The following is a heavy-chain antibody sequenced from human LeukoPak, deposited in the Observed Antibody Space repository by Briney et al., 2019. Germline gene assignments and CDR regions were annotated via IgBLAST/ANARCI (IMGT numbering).Heavy chain of an antibody. V-gene: IGHV3-48*01. CDR2: ISTSSSNI. Sequence: GGSLRLSCAASGFTFSSYSMNWVQQAPGKGLEWVSYISTSSSNIYYADSVKGRFTISRDNSNNTLYLQMNSLRAEDTAVYYCAREDRIAVDYWGQGTLVTVSS. CDR3: AREDRIAVDY. CDR1: GFTFSSYS. J-gene: IGHJ4*02. D-gene: IGHD6-19*01.